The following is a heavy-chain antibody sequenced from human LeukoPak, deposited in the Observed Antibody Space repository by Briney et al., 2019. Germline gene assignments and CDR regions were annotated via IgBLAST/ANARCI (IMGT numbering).Heavy chain of an antibody. J-gene: IGHJ4*02. CDR3: ARGGWYDFWSGYYPYYFDY. CDR1: GGSISSSSYY. V-gene: IGHV4-39*01. D-gene: IGHD3-3*01. Sequence: PSETLSLTCTVSGGSISSSSYYWGWIRQPPGKGLEWIGSIYYSGSTYYNPSLKSRVTISVDTSKNQFSLKLSSVTAADTAVYYCARGGWYDFWSGYYPYYFDYWGQGTLVTVSS. CDR2: IYYSGST.